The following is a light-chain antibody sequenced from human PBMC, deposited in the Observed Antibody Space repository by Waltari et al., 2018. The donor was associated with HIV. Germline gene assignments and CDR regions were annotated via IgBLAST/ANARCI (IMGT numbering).Light chain of an antibody. V-gene: IGLV2-14*01. CDR2: EVS. CDR1: SSDVGGYNY. CDR3: SSYTSSSTLVV. J-gene: IGLJ2*01. Sequence: QSALTQPASVSGSPGQSITISCTRTSSDVGGYNYVSWYQQHPGTAPKLMISEVSNRPSGVSNRFSGSRSGNTASLTIPGLQAEDEADYYCSSYTSSSTLVVFGGGTKLTVL.